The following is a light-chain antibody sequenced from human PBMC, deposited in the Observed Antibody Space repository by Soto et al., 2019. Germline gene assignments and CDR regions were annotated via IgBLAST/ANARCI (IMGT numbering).Light chain of an antibody. Sequence: EIVMTQSPATLSVSPGGRATLSCRASQSISDTLAWYQQKPGQAPRLLIYGASTRAAGVLVRFSGSGSGTDFNLTISSLQSEDFAIYYCQQYNIWPPEVTFGPGTKVDIK. CDR3: QQYNIWPPEVT. V-gene: IGKV3-15*01. CDR1: QSISDT. CDR2: GAS. J-gene: IGKJ3*01.